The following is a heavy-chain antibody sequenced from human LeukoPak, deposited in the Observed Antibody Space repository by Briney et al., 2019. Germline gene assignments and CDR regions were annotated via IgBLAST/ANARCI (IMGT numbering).Heavy chain of an antibody. CDR2: INHSGST. V-gene: IGHV4-34*01. CDR3: ARGPTISETGYFDS. D-gene: IGHD1-1*01. Sequence: PSETLSLTCAVYGGSFSGYYWSWIRQPPGKGLEWIGEINHSGSTNYNPSLKSRVTISVDTSKNQFSLKLSSVTAADTAVYFCARGPTISETGYFDSWGQGTLVTVSS. J-gene: IGHJ4*03. CDR1: GGSFSGYY.